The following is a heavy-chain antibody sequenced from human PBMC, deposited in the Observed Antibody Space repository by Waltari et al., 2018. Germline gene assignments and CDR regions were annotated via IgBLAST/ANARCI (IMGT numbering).Heavy chain of an antibody. CDR3: ASPDYDYIWGSYRYGNAFDI. CDR2: FDPEDGET. D-gene: IGHD3-16*02. V-gene: IGHV1-24*01. J-gene: IGHJ3*02. CDR1: GYTLTELS. Sequence: QVQLVQSGAEVKKPGASVKVSCKVSGYTLTELSMHWVRQAPGKGLEWMGGFDPEDGETIYAQKFQGRVTMTEDTSTDTAYMELSSLRSEDTAVYYCASPDYDYIWGSYRYGNAFDIWGQGTMVTVSS.